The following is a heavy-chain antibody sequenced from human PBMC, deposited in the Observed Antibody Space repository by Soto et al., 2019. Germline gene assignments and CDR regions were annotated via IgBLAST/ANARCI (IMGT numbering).Heavy chain of an antibody. CDR1: GGSFSGYY. Sequence: ETLSLTCAVYGGSFSGYYWSWIRQPPGKGLGWIGEINHSGSTNYNPSLKSRVTISVDTSKNQFSLKLSSVTAADTAVYYCARRKAAAGTFLSLYYYGMDVWGRGTTVTVSS. CDR3: ARRKAAAGTFLSLYYYGMDV. CDR2: INHSGST. J-gene: IGHJ6*02. D-gene: IGHD6-13*01. V-gene: IGHV4-34*01.